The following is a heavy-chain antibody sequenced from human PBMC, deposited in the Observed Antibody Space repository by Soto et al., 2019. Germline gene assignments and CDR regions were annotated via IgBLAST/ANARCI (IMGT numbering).Heavy chain of an antibody. Sequence: EVQLLESGGGLVQPGGSLRLSCAASGFTFSSYAMRWVRQAPVKGLEWVSAISGSGGSTYYADSVKGRFTISRDNSKNTLYLQMHSLGAEDTAVYYCARRGSGSYFDYWGQGTLVTVSS. J-gene: IGHJ4*02. CDR1: GFTFSSYA. V-gene: IGHV3-23*01. CDR3: ARRGSGSYFDY. CDR2: ISGSGGST. D-gene: IGHD1-26*01.